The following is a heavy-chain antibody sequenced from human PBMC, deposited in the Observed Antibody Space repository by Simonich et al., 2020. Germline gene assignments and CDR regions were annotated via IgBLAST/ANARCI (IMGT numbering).Heavy chain of an antibody. D-gene: IGHD6-13*01. CDR3: ARHAGFAFDI. V-gene: IGHV4-39*01. Sequence: QLQLQESGPGLVKPSETLSLPCTVSGCSISSSSYYWCWIVQPPGKGLEWIGGISYSGTTYYTPPLKSRVTISVDTAKNQFSLNLSSVTAADTAVYYCARHAGFAFDIWGQGTMVTVSS. J-gene: IGHJ3*02. CDR1: GCSISSSSYY. CDR2: ISYSGTT.